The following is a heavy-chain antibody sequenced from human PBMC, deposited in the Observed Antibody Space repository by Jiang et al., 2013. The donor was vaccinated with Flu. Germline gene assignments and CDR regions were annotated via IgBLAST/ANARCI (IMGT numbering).Heavy chain of an antibody. CDR2: ISWNSGSI. Sequence: PGKGLEWVSGISWNSGSIGYADSVKGRFTISRDNAKNSLYLQMNSLRAEDTALYYCAKEGGIAARPWYYYYYYGMDVWGQGTTVTVSS. V-gene: IGHV3-9*01. D-gene: IGHD6-6*01. CDR3: AKEGGIAARPWYYYYYYGMDV. J-gene: IGHJ6*02.